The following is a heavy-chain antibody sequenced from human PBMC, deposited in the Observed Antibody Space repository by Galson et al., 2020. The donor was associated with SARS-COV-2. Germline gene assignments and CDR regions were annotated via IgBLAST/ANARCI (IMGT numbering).Heavy chain of an antibody. D-gene: IGHD4-17*01. CDR1: GFTFRSYA. J-gene: IGHJ4*02. V-gene: IGHV3-23*01. CDR3: AHFYGDYVYTPFDY. CDR2: ITGSGVTT. Sequence: GGSLRLSCVASGFTFRSYAMSWVRQAPGKGLEWVSDITGSGVTTYYADSVKGRFTISRDNSKNTLYLQMNSLRAEDTAVYYCAHFYGDYVYTPFDYWGQGTLVTASS.